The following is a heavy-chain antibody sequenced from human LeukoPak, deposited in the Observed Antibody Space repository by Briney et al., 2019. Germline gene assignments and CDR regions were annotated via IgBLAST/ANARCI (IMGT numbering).Heavy chain of an antibody. V-gene: IGHV1-69*01. J-gene: IGHJ4*02. CDR2: IIPIFGTA. D-gene: IGHD1-26*01. Sequence: SVRVSCKASGGTFSSYAISWVRQAPGRGLEWMGGIIPIFGTANYAQKFQGRVTITADESTSTAYMELSSLRSEDTAVYYCASTDSGSFSANDYWGQGTLVTVSS. CDR1: GGTFSSYA. CDR3: ASTDSGSFSANDY.